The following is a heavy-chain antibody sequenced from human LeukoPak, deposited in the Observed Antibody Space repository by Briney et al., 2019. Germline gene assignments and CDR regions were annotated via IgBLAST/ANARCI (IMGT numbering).Heavy chain of an antibody. D-gene: IGHD4-17*01. CDR1: GYTFKSYG. CDR2: ISWDRSNK. V-gene: IGHV3-30*18. J-gene: IGHJ5*02. CDR3: AKDDFGDCAGGYNWFDP. Sequence: GGSLRLSCAASGYTFKSYGMHWLPHAPGKALEGVAVISWDRSNKYYADSVKGRFTTSRDNAKNTLYLQMNSLRAEDTAVYYCAKDDFGDCAGGYNWFDPWGQGSLVTVSS.